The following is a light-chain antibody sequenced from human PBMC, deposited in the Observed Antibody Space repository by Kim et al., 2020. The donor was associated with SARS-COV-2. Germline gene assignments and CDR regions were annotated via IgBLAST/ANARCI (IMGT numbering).Light chain of an antibody. CDR1: QGISSY. CDR3: QQYYSYTRK. V-gene: IGKV1-8*01. J-gene: IGKJ1*01. CDR2: AAS. Sequence: ASSGDRVTITCRAGQGISSYLAWYQQQPGRAPKLLIYAASTLQSGVPSRFSGSGSGTDFTLTISCLQSEDFATYYCQQYYSYTRKFGQGTKVDIK.